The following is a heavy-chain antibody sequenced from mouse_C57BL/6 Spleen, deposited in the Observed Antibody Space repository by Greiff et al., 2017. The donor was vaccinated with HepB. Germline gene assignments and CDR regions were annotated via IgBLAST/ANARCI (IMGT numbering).Heavy chain of an antibody. J-gene: IGHJ1*03. CDR3: ARDGSSGYFDV. CDR2: INYDGSST. D-gene: IGHD1-1*01. Sequence: EVNLVESEGGLVQPGSSMKLSCTASGFTFSDYYMAWVRQVPEKGLEWVANINYDGSSTYYLDSLKSRFIISRDNAKNILYLQMSSLKSEDTATYYCARDGSSGYFDVWGTGTTVTVSS. V-gene: IGHV5-16*01. CDR1: GFTFSDYY.